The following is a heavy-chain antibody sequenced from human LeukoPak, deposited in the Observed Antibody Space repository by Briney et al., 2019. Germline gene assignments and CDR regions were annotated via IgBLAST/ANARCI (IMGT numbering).Heavy chain of an antibody. CDR3: ARDSYYGSGSYAY. Sequence: GSLRLSCAASGFTVSSNYMSWVRQAPGKGLEWVSVIYSGGSTYYADSVKGRFTISRDNSKNTLYLQMNSLRAEDTAVYYCARDSYYGSGSYAYWGQGTLVTVSS. D-gene: IGHD3-10*01. J-gene: IGHJ4*02. V-gene: IGHV3-53*01. CDR1: GFTVSSNY. CDR2: IYSGGST.